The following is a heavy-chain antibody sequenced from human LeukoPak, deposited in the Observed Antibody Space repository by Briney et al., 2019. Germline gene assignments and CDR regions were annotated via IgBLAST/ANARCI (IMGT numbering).Heavy chain of an antibody. V-gene: IGHV1-8*03. CDR2: MNPNSGNT. Sequence: ASVKVSCKASGYTFTSYDINWVRQATGQGLEWMGWMNPNSGNTGYAQKFQGRVTITRNTSISTAYMELSSLRSEDTAVYYCARGSDYYGSGSYRFFNYYYYYYMDVWGKGTTVTVSS. CDR1: GYTFTSYD. CDR3: ARGSDYYGSGSYRFFNYYYYYYMDV. D-gene: IGHD3-10*01. J-gene: IGHJ6*03.